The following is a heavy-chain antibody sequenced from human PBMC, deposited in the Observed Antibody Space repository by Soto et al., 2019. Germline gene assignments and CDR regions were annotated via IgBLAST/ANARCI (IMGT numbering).Heavy chain of an antibody. V-gene: IGHV1-8*01. D-gene: IGHD6-6*01. J-gene: IGHJ6*02. CDR3: ARRRVDVAARPYYYYVMDV. CDR1: GYTFTSYD. Sequence: ASVKVSCKASGYTFTSYDINWVRQATGQGLEWMGWINPNSGNTAYAQKFQGRVNMTRNTSTGTASMELSGLRSDDTAVYYCARRRVDVAARPYYYYVMDVSGEGTKVTV. CDR2: INPNSGNT.